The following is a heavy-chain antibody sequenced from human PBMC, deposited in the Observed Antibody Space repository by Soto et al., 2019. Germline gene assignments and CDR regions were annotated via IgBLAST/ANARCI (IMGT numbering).Heavy chain of an antibody. J-gene: IGHJ4*02. CDR2: IIPSFGTA. Sequence: QVQLVQSGAEVRKPGSSVKVSCKASGGTFSRHAISWVRQAPGRGLEWMGGIIPSFGTANHAQKFQGRVTIIEDESTSTVYMELSSLRSEDTAMYYCARGWGYDSNDYYYAYWGQGTLVIVSS. CDR3: ARGWGYDSNDYYYAY. CDR1: GGTFSRHA. V-gene: IGHV1-69*01. D-gene: IGHD3-22*01.